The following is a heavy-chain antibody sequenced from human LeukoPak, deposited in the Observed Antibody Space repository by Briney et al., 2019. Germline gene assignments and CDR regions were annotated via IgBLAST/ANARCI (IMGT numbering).Heavy chain of an antibody. J-gene: IGHJ5*02. V-gene: IGHV1-3*01. CDR1: GYIFTTYA. D-gene: IGHD2-2*01. Sequence: ASVKVSCKPSGYIFTTYAMHWVRQAPGQRLEWMGLINADDGNTRYSQRFQGRVTITRDTSANTAYMELSSLRFEDTAVYYCARGIVVKPSANWFDPWGQGTPVTVSS. CDR2: INADDGNT. CDR3: ARGIVVKPSANWFDP.